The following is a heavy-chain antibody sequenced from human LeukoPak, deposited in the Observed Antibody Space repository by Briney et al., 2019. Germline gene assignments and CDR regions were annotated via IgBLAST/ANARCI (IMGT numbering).Heavy chain of an antibody. CDR3: ARHRGGIMAATAIDI. Sequence: SETLCLTCAASGYSFNTGFNWGWLRQPPGKGLEGFGSLWHDGTTYSNPYLLSRLTISMATAGIDFSLRLNSVNASSTAAYYCARHRGGIMAATAIDIWGQGTLVTVSS. J-gene: IGHJ1*01. V-gene: IGHV4-38-2*01. CDR2: LWHDGTT. CDR1: GYSFNTGFN. D-gene: IGHD1-26*01.